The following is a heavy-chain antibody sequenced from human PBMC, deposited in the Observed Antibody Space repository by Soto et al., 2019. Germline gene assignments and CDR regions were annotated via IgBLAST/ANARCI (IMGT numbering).Heavy chain of an antibody. CDR3: ARQASTIFGLVKDYYHHYLLAF. Sequence: PGESLKISCKGSGYSFTSYWIGWVRQMPGKGLEWMGIIYPGDSDTRYSPSFQGQVTISADKSISTAYLQWSSLKASDTAMYYCARQASTIFGLVKDYYHHYLLAFSGQGTTVIVSS. D-gene: IGHD3-3*01. CDR1: GYSFTSYW. V-gene: IGHV5-51*01. CDR2: IYPGDSDT. J-gene: IGHJ6*02.